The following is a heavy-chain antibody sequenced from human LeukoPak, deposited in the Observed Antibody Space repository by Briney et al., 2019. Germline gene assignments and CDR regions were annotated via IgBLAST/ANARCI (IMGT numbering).Heavy chain of an antibody. D-gene: IGHD6-19*01. CDR1: AGSISTYY. CDR3: ARQGFTGAWSYWLDY. V-gene: IGHV4-59*08. J-gene: IGHJ4*02. Sequence: NPSETLSLNCTVSAGSISTYYWSWIRQSPGKGLEWIGYVDYTGSTIYNPSVKSRVTISVDRSRNQFFLRLKSVTAADTAVYYCARQGFTGAWSYWLDYWGQGILVTVS. CDR2: VDYTGST.